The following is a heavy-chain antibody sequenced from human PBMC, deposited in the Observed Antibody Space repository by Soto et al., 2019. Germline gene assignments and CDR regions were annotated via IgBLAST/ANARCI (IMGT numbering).Heavy chain of an antibody. J-gene: IGHJ4*02. CDR1: GGTFSTYD. CDR2: IIPLFGTA. Sequence: QVQLVQSGAEVKKPGSSVKVSCKASGGTFSTYDICWVRHAPGQGLEWMGGIIPLFGTANYAQKFQGRATIIADESTRTAYMELRRLSSEDTAVYYCAINEGTDGYKFAYWGQGTLVTVSS. CDR3: AINEGTDGYKFAY. D-gene: IGHD5-12*01. V-gene: IGHV1-69*01.